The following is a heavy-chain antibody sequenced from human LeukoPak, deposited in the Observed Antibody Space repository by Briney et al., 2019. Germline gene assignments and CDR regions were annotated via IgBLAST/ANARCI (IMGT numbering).Heavy chain of an antibody. Sequence: SETLSLTCAVYGGSFSGYYWSWIRQPPGKGLEWIGEINHSGSTNYNPSLKSRVTISVDTSKNQLSLKLSSVTAADTAVYYCARGKQQLAKGDDYWGQGTLVTVSS. CDR1: GGSFSGYY. D-gene: IGHD6-13*01. V-gene: IGHV4-34*01. J-gene: IGHJ4*02. CDR3: ARGKQQLAKGDDY. CDR2: INHSGST.